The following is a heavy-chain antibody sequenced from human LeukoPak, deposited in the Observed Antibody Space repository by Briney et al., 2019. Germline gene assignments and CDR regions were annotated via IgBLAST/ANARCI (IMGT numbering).Heavy chain of an antibody. CDR1: GGSISSTSYY. Sequence: SETLSLTCTVSGGSISSTSYYWSWIRQPPGKGLEWIGYIYYSGSTNYNPSLKSRVTISVDTSKNQFSLKLSSVTAADTAVYYCARGSLRYFGFDPWGQGTLVTVSS. V-gene: IGHV4-61*01. CDR2: IYYSGST. CDR3: ARGSLRYFGFDP. D-gene: IGHD3-9*01. J-gene: IGHJ5*02.